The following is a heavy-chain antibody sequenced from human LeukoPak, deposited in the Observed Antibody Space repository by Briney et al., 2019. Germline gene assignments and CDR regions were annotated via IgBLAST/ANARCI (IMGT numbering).Heavy chain of an antibody. D-gene: IGHD6-19*01. V-gene: IGHV3-66*01. Sequence: GGSLRLSCAASGFTVSSNYMSWVRQPPGQGLEWVSVIYTVGNTDYADSVKGRFTISRDNSKNTLYLQMNSLRAEDTAVYYCARDGSGSDAFDIWGQGTMVTVSS. CDR2: IYTVGNT. CDR3: ARDGSGSDAFDI. CDR1: GFTVSSNY. J-gene: IGHJ3*02.